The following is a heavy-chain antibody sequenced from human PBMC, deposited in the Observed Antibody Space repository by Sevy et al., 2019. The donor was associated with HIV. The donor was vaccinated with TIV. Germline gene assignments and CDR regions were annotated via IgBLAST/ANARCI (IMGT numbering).Heavy chain of an antibody. J-gene: IGHJ6*02. CDR2: IWYDGSNK. V-gene: IGHV3-33*01. D-gene: IGHD5-18*01. CDR3: ARGMDTAMVGYYYYGMDV. Sequence: GGSLRLSCAASGFTFSSYGMHWVRQAPGKGLEWVAVIWYDGSNKYYADSVKGRFTISRDNSKNTLYLQMNSLRAEDTAVYYWARGMDTAMVGYYYYGMDVWGQGTTVTVSS. CDR1: GFTFSSYG.